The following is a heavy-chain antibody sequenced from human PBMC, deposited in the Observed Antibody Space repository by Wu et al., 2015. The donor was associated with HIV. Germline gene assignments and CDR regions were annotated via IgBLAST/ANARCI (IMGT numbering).Heavy chain of an antibody. V-gene: IGHV1-2*02. J-gene: IGHJ4*02. CDR2: INPKSGGI. Sequence: QGHLVQSGAEVKKPGASVKVSCKAAGYIFRDYYIHWVRQAPGQGLEWMGWINPKSGGINYAQNLQGRVTMTRATSITTVYMELSMLRYDDTAVYFCARISYSNTWQAPFDYWGQGTLVTVSS. CDR3: ARISYSNTWQAPFDY. CDR1: GYIFRDYY. D-gene: IGHD6-13*01.